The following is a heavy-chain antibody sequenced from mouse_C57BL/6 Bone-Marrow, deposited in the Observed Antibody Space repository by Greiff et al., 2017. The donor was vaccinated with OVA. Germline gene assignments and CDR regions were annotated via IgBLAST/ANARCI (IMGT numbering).Heavy chain of an antibody. CDR2: ISNLAYSI. Sequence: EVQRMESGGGLVQPGGSLKLSCAASGFTFSDYGMAWVRQAPRKGPEWVAFISNLAYSIYYADTVTGRFTISRENAKNTLYLEMSSLRSEDTAMYYCARHETGTDWYFDVWGTGTTVTVSS. CDR1: GFTFSDYG. D-gene: IGHD4-1*01. CDR3: ARHETGTDWYFDV. V-gene: IGHV5-15*01. J-gene: IGHJ1*03.